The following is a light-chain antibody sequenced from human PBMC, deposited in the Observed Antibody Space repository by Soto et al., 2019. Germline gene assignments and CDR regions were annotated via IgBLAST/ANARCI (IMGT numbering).Light chain of an antibody. CDR3: SSYQSRRAIIFF. Sequence: QSALTQPPSVSGSPGQSITISCTGTSSDVGGYNYVSWYQQHPGKAPKLMIYDVSNRPSGVSDRFSGSKSGNTASLTISGLRAGEEADHICSSYQSRRAIIFFSETGTKV. J-gene: IGLJ1*01. V-gene: IGLV2-14*01. CDR1: SSDVGGYNY. CDR2: DVS.